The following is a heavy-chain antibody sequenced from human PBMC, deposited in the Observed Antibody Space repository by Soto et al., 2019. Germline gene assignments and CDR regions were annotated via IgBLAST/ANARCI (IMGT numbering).Heavy chain of an antibody. Sequence: QVQLVQSGAEVKKPGASVKVSCKASGYTFDTYGISWVRQAPGQGLEWMGWISTYNGNTNYAQKVQGRVTMTTDKSTNTAYMELRSLRSDDTAVYYCARDLRGYCRGGRCSDFDSWGQGTLVTVSS. CDR3: ARDLRGYCRGGRCSDFDS. D-gene: IGHD2-15*01. J-gene: IGHJ4*02. CDR1: GYTFDTYG. V-gene: IGHV1-18*01. CDR2: ISTYNGNT.